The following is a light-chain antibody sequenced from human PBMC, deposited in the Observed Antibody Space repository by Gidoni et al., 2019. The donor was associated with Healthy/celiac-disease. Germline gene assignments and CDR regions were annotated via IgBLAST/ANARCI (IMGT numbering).Light chain of an antibody. CDR1: SSNIGSNY. V-gene: IGLV1-47*01. Sequence: QSVLPQPPSASGPPGQRVTISCSGSSSNIGSNYVYWYQQLPGTAPNLLIYRTNQRPSGVPDRSSGSKSGTSASLAISGLRSEDEADYYCAAWEDSLSGVVFGGGTKLTVL. CDR2: RTN. CDR3: AAWEDSLSGVV. J-gene: IGLJ2*01.